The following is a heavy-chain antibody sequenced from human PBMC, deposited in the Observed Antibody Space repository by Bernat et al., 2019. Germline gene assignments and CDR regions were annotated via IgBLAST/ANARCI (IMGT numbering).Heavy chain of an antibody. D-gene: IGHD5-12*01. CDR1: GGTFSNYA. CDR2: IIPIVGTP. Sequence: QVQLVQSGAEVKRPGSSVKVSCKASGGTFSNYALSWVRQAPRQGLEWMGGIIPIVGTPTYAQKFQDRVTITADKSTNTVYMEVTSLRSDDTAVFYCARDPLERVVGTWAYYYYGMDVWGQGTTVTVSS. V-gene: IGHV1-69*06. CDR3: ARDPLERVVGTWAYYYYGMDV. J-gene: IGHJ6*02.